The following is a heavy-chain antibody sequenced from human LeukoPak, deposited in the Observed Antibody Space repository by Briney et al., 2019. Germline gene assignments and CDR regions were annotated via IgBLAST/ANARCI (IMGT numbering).Heavy chain of an antibody. J-gene: IGHJ4*02. CDR2: INPNSGGT. D-gene: IGHD2-2*01. Sequence: ASVKVSCKASGYTFTGYYMHWVRQAPGQGLEWMGWINPNSGGTNYAQKFQGRVTMTRDTSISTAYMELSRLRSDDTAEYYCARADIVVVPAADFDYWGQGTLVTVSS. CDR3: ARADIVVVPAADFDY. CDR1: GYTFTGYY. V-gene: IGHV1-2*02.